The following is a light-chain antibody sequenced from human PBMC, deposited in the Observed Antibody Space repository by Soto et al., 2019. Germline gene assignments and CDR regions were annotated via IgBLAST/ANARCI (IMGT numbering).Light chain of an antibody. CDR3: QQYNDWPS. CDR1: QSVSSN. CDR2: GAS. Sequence: EIVMTQSPGTLSVSPGERATLSCRASQSVSSNLAWYQQKPGQAPRLLIYGASTRATDIPARFSGSGSGTEFTLTISSLQSEDFAVYYCQQYNDWPSFGPGTKVDIK. V-gene: IGKV3-15*01. J-gene: IGKJ3*01.